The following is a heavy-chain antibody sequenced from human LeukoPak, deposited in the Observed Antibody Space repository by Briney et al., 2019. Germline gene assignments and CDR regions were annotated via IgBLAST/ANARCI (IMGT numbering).Heavy chain of an antibody. Sequence: SETLSLTCAVSGGSISSSNWWSWVRQPPGKGLEWIGEIYHSGSTNYNPSLKSRVTISVDKSKNQFSLKLSSVTAADTAVYYCARTAYYYDSSGYYFWGQGTLVTVSS. V-gene: IGHV4-4*02. D-gene: IGHD3-22*01. CDR3: ARTAYYYDSSGYYF. J-gene: IGHJ4*02. CDR1: GGSISSSNW. CDR2: IYHSGST.